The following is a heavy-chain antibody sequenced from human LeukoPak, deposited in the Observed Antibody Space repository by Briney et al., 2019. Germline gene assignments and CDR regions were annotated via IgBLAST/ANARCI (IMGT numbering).Heavy chain of an antibody. J-gene: IGHJ4*02. Sequence: GGSLRLSCAASGFTFSSYGMHWVRQAPGKGLEWVAVISYDGSNKYYADSVKGRFTISRDNSKNTLYLQMNSLRAEDTAVYYCARGITFGGVNLDYWGQGTLVTVSS. CDR3: ARGITFGGVNLDY. CDR2: ISYDGSNK. V-gene: IGHV3-30*03. CDR1: GFTFSSYG. D-gene: IGHD3-16*01.